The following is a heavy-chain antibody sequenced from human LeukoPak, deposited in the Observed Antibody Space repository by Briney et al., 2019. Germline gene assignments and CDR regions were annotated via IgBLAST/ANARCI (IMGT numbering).Heavy chain of an antibody. V-gene: IGHV1-2*06. CDR2: INPHSGGT. D-gene: IGHD5-24*01. CDR3: ARDKMVEMATLDY. J-gene: IGHJ4*02. CDR1: GYTFTGYY. Sequence: ASVKVSCKASGYTFTGYYMHWVRQAPGQGLEWMGRINPHSGGTNYAQKFQGRVSMTRDTSIRTAYMELSRLRSDDTAVYYCARDKMVEMATLDYWGQGTLVTVSS.